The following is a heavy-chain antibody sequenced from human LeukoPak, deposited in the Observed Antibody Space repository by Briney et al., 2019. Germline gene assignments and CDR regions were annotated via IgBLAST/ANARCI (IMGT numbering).Heavy chain of an antibody. D-gene: IGHD1-26*01. CDR1: GFTFSSYS. CDR3: ARDGGSYSYDY. J-gene: IGHJ4*02. V-gene: IGHV3-21*01. Sequence: PGGSLRLSCAASGFTFSSYSMNWVRQTPGRGLEWVSSISSSSSYIYYADSVKGRFTISRDNSKNTLYLQMNSLRAEDTAVYYCARDGGSYSYDYWGQGTLVTVSS. CDR2: ISSSSSYI.